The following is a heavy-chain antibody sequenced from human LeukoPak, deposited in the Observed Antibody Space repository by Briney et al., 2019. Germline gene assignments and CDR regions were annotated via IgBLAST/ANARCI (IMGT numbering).Heavy chain of an antibody. CDR1: GGSISSYY. V-gene: IGHV4-59*08. CDR3: ASLSMVSQGYFDS. J-gene: IGHJ4*02. D-gene: IGHD4/OR15-4a*01. CDR2: IYYSGST. Sequence: SEALSLTCTVSGGSISSYYWSWIRQPPGKGLEWIGYIYYSGSTNYNPSLKSRLTISVDASKNQFALKLSTVTATDTAVYYCASLSMVSQGYFDSWGQGTLVTVSS.